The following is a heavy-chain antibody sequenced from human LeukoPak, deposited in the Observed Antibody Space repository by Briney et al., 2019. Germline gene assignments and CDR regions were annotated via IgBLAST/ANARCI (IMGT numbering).Heavy chain of an antibody. CDR1: GGSISSYY. Sequence: PSETLSLTCTVPGGSISSYYWSWIRQPPGKGLEWIGYIYYSGSTNYNPSLKSRVTISVDTSKNQFSLKLSSVTAADTAVYYCASYSRRGLLYSSSWYFDYWGQGTLVTVSS. CDR3: ASYSRRGLLYSSSWYFDY. CDR2: IYYSGST. D-gene: IGHD6-13*01. V-gene: IGHV4-59*01. J-gene: IGHJ4*02.